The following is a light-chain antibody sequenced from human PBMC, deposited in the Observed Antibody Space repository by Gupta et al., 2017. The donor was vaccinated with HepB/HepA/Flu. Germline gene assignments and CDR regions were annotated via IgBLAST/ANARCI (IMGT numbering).Light chain of an antibody. Sequence: EIVLTQSPATLSLSPGERATLSCRASQSVNTYLAWYQQKPGQAPRLLIYDASNRATGIPARFSGSASGTDFTLTISGLEPEDFAVYYCQQRSNWPITFGQGTRLEIK. CDR1: QSVNTY. CDR2: DAS. J-gene: IGKJ5*01. V-gene: IGKV3-11*01. CDR3: QQRSNWPIT.